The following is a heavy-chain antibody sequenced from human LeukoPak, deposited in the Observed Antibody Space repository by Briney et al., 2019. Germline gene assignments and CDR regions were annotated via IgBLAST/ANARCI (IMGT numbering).Heavy chain of an antibody. J-gene: IGHJ4*02. CDR3: ARGVGYYGSGSS. CDR2: MNPNSGNT. Sequence: ASVKVSCKASGYTFIGYYMHWVRQATGQGLEWMGWMNPNSGNTGYAQKFQGRVTMTRNTSISTAYMELSSLRSEDTAVYYCARGVGYYGSGSSWGQGTLVTVSS. D-gene: IGHD3-10*01. V-gene: IGHV1-8*02. CDR1: GYTFIGYY.